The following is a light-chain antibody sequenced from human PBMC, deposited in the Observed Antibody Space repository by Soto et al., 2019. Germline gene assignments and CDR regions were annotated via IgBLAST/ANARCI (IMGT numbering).Light chain of an antibody. J-gene: IGKJ1*01. CDR1: QSLAGSF. Sequence: VVLTHSPGTLSLSPGERAVLSCRASQSLAGSFLAWYQQKPGQAPRLLIYGASNRATGIPDRFSGSGSGTDFTLTISRLEPEDFAVYYCQQYRTFGQGTKVDIK. V-gene: IGKV3-20*01. CDR2: GAS. CDR3: QQYRT.